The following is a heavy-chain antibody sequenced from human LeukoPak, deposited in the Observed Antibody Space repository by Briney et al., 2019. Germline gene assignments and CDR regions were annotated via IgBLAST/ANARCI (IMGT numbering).Heavy chain of an antibody. CDR1: GFIVSSNY. CDR2: IYSGGST. J-gene: IGHJ4*02. Sequence: LGGSLRLSCAASGFIVSSNYMSWVRQAPGKGLEWVSVIYSGGSTYYADSVKGRFTISRDNSKNTLYLQMNSLRAEDTAVYYCAKGQYSSGSGDFDYWGQGTLVTVSS. CDR3: AKGQYSSGSGDFDY. V-gene: IGHV3-66*01. D-gene: IGHD6-19*01.